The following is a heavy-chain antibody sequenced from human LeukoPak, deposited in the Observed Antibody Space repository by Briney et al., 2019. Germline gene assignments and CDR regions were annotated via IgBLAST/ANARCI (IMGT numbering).Heavy chain of an antibody. Sequence: ASVKVSCKASGYTFTSYAMHWVRQAPGQRLEWMGWINAGNGNTKYSQKFQGRVTITRDTSASTAYMGLSSLRSEDTAVYYCARGRHYYGSGSYYTIPDYWGQGTLVTVSS. D-gene: IGHD3-10*01. CDR3: ARGRHYYGSGSYYTIPDY. J-gene: IGHJ4*02. CDR2: INAGNGNT. CDR1: GYTFTSYA. V-gene: IGHV1-3*01.